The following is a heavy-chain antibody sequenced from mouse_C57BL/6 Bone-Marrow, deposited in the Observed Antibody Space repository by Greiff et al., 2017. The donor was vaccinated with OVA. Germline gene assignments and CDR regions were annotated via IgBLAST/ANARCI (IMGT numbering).Heavy chain of an antibody. V-gene: IGHV2-6*01. Sequence: VKLVESGPGLVAPSQSLSITCTVSGFSLTSSGVDWVRQSPGKGLEWLGVIWGVGSTNYNSALKSRLSLSKDNSKSQVFLKMNSLQTDDTAMYYCAREAYYSPYWYFDVWGTGTTVTVSS. CDR2: IWGVGST. J-gene: IGHJ1*03. CDR3: AREAYYSPYWYFDV. D-gene: IGHD2-12*01. CDR1: GFSLTSSG.